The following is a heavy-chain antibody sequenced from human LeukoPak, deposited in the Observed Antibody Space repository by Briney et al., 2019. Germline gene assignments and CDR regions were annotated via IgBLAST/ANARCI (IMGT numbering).Heavy chain of an antibody. CDR3: ATFYYGSGSYGGFDY. J-gene: IGHJ4*02. V-gene: IGHV1-18*01. D-gene: IGHD3-10*01. CDR1: GYTFTSYG. CDR2: ISAYNGNT. Sequence: ASVKVSCKASGYTFTSYGISWVRQAPGQGLEWMGWISAYNGNTNYAQKLQGRVTMTEDTSTDTAYMELSSLRSEDTAVYYCATFYYGSGSYGGFDYWGQGTLVTVSS.